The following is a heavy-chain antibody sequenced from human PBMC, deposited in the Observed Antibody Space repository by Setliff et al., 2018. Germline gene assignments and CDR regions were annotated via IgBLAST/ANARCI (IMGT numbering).Heavy chain of an antibody. V-gene: IGHV3-48*04. CDR1: GFTFSSYS. CDR2: ITSSSGTSI. CDR3: ARGSSSSGVDY. D-gene: IGHD6-6*01. J-gene: IGHJ4*02. Sequence: GGSLRLSCAASGFTFSSYSMNWVRQAPGKGLEWVSYITSSSGTSIYYADSVKGRFTISKDNAKNSLYLQMNSLRAEDTAVYYCARGSSSSGVDYWGQGTLVTVSS.